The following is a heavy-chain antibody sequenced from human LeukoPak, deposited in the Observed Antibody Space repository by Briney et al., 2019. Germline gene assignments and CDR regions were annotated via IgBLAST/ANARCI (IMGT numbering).Heavy chain of an antibody. D-gene: IGHD1-26*01. CDR2: ISTSSHT. Sequence: PGGSLRLSCAASGFTFSDDYMSWIRQAPGKGLEWVSYISTSSHTNYADSVKGRFTISRDNAKNSLYLQVNSLRAEDTAVYYCARDPSGSHDLDNWGQGTLVTVSS. J-gene: IGHJ4*02. CDR1: GFTFSDDY. V-gene: IGHV3-11*05. CDR3: ARDPSGSHDLDN.